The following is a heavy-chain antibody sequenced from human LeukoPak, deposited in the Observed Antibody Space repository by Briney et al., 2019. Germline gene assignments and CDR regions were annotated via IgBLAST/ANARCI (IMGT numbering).Heavy chain of an antibody. D-gene: IGHD4-23*01. CDR3: ARWGLTTVVRGDY. CDR1: GYSFTTYS. J-gene: IGHJ4*02. V-gene: IGHV5-51*01. CDR2: VYPAVSNT. Sequence: GESLKISCKGSGYSFTTYSIGWVRQMPGKGLEWMGIVYPAVSNTRYSPSFQGQVTISADKSISTAYLQWSSLKASDTAMYYCARWGLTTVVRGDYWGQGTLVTVSS.